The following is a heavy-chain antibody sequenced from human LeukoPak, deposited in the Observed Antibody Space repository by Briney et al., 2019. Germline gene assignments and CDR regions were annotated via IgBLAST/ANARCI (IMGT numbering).Heavy chain of an antibody. Sequence: ASVTVSCKASGYTFTSYYMHWVRQAPGQGLEWMGIINPSGGSTSYAQKFQGRVTMTRDTSTSTVYMELSSLRSEDPAVYYCARVPGPSCSSTSCYEGGMDYWGQGTLVTVSS. CDR2: INPSGGST. D-gene: IGHD2-2*01. CDR1: GYTFTSYY. J-gene: IGHJ4*02. V-gene: IGHV1-46*01. CDR3: ARVPGPSCSSTSCYEGGMDY.